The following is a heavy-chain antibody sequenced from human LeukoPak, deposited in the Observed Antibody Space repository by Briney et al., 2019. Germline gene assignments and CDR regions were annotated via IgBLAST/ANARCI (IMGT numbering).Heavy chain of an antibody. CDR2: VYSGGHT. V-gene: IGHV3-53*03. J-gene: IGHJ4*02. D-gene: IGHD2-2*01. Sequence: PGGSLRLSCVASGFTFSNYWMHWVRQPPGKGLEWVSLVYSGGHTYYADSVKGRFTISRDKSKNTLYLQMSSLRAEDTAVYYCARGIRDCSRTTCYQPFDYWGQGALVTVSS. CDR3: ARGIRDCSRTTCYQPFDY. CDR1: GFTFSNYW.